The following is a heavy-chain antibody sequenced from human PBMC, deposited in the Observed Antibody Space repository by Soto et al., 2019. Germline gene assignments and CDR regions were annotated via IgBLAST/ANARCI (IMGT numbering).Heavy chain of an antibody. J-gene: IGHJ4*02. CDR2: IVPNSGGT. V-gene: IGHV1-2*02. CDR1: VYSFNGYY. CDR3: ARGFLYCSDGACYVDS. Sequence: XWVTVSYKACVYSFNGYYLHWLRQAPGQGLEWMGWIVPNSGGTYSAQKFQGRLTLTRDSSISTTYLELSSLTSDHTAVYYCARGFLYCSDGACYVDSWGQGTLVTASS. D-gene: IGHD2-15*01.